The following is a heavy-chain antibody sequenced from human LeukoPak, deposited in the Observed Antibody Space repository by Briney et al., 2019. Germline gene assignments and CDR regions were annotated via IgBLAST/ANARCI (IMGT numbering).Heavy chain of an antibody. V-gene: IGHV3-21*01. CDR3: ARTFWSGYYTGIRY. CDR1: GFTFSSYS. Sequence: GSLRLSCAASGFTFSSYSMNWVRQAPGKGLEWVSSISSSSSYIYYADSVKGRFTISRDNAKNSLYLQMNSLRAEDTAVYYCARTFWSGYYTGIRYWGQGTLVTVSS. CDR2: ISSSSSYI. D-gene: IGHD3-3*01. J-gene: IGHJ4*02.